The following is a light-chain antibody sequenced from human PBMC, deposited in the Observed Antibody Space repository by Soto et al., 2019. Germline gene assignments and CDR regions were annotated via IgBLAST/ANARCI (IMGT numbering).Light chain of an antibody. J-gene: IGLJ1*01. V-gene: IGLV2-18*02. CDR2: EVS. CDR1: SSDVGNNS. CDR3: SSYTSSNTYV. Sequence: QSALTQPPSVSGSPGQSVTISCTGTSSDVGNNSFSWYQQPPGTVPKLMIYEVSNRPSGVPDRFSGSKSGNTASLTISGLQPEDEADYYCSSYTSSNTYVFGTGTKLTVL.